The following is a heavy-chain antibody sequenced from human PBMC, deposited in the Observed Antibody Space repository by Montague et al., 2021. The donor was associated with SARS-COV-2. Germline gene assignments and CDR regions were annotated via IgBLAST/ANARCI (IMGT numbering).Heavy chain of an antibody. CDR3: ARTQIVAIYYYDGMDV. V-gene: IGHV2-70*01. D-gene: IGHD5-12*01. Sequence: PALVKPTQTLTLTCTFSGFSLSTSGMCVSWIRQPPGKALEWLALIDWDDDKYSSTSLKTRLTISKDTSKSQVVLTMTNMDPVDTATYYCARTQIVAIYYYDGMDVWGQGTTVTVSS. CDR1: GFSLSTSGMC. CDR2: IDWDDDK. J-gene: IGHJ6*02.